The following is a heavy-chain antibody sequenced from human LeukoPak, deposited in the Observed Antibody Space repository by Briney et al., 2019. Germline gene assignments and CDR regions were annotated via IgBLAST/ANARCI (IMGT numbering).Heavy chain of an antibody. D-gene: IGHD3-22*01. J-gene: IGHJ4*02. Sequence: PSETLSLTCTVSGGSISSYYWSWIRQPPGKGLEWIGYIYYSGSTNYNPSLKSRVTISVDTSKNHFSLKLSSVTAADTAVYYCARSSGSYYFDYWGQGTLVTVYS. V-gene: IGHV4-59*01. CDR2: IYYSGST. CDR3: ARSSGSYYFDY. CDR1: GGSISSYY.